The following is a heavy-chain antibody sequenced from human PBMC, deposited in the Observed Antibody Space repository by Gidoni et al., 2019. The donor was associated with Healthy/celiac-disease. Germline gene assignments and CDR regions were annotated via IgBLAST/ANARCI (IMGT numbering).Heavy chain of an antibody. J-gene: IGHJ4*02. CDR2: IYYSGST. V-gene: IGHV4-31*03. Sequence: QVQLQESGPGLVKPSQTLSLTCTVSGGSISSGGYYWSWIRHHPGKGLEWIGYIYYSGSTYYKPSLKSRVTISVDTSKNQFSLKLSSVTAADTAVYYCARVQAPVTTLGDFGYWGQGTLVTVSS. D-gene: IGHD4-17*01. CDR3: ARVQAPVTTLGDFGY. CDR1: GGSISSGGYY.